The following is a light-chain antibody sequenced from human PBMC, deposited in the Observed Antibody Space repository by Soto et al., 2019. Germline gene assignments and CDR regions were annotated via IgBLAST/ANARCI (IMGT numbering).Light chain of an antibody. CDR2: DAS. V-gene: IGKV3-11*01. CDR1: QSVNIY. CDR3: QQRANWPLT. Sequence: EIVLTQSPATVSLSPGERVTLSCRASQSVNIYLAWYQQKPGQAPRLLIYDASNRATGVPARFSGSGSETDFTLTISSLESEDFAIYYCQQRANWPLTFGGGTKVEIK. J-gene: IGKJ4*01.